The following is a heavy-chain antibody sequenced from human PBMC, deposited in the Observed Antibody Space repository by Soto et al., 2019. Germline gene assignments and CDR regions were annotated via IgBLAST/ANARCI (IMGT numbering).Heavy chain of an antibody. CDR1: GYILSNYG. J-gene: IGHJ3*01. D-gene: IGHD1-1*01. CDR2: ISTYRGDT. Sequence: QPHLLQSGAEVKKPGASVRVSCKASGYILSNYGFSWVRQAPGQGLEWMGWISTYRGDTGYAQKFQGRVTLTADTSTSTAYMEVRSLRAYDTAMYYCARGTGTTAYDVWGQGTLVTVSS. V-gene: IGHV1-18*01. CDR3: ARGTGTTAYDV.